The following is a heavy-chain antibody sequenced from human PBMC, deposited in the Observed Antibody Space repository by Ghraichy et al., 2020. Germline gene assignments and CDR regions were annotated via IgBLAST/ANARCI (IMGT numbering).Heavy chain of an antibody. V-gene: IGHV4-59*08. CDR2: IYYSGST. Sequence: SETLSLTCTVSGGSISSYYWSWIRQPPGKGLERIGYIYYSGSTNYNPSLKSRVTISVDTSKNQFSLKLSSVTAADTAVYYCARLSFGYGGNSGYFQHWGQGTLVTVSS. CDR3: ARLSFGYGGNSGYFQH. J-gene: IGHJ1*01. D-gene: IGHD4-23*01. CDR1: GGSISSYY.